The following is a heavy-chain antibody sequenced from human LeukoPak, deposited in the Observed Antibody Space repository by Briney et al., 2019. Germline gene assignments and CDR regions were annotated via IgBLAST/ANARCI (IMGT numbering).Heavy chain of an antibody. J-gene: IGHJ4*02. V-gene: IGHV3-23*01. D-gene: IGHD3-10*01. CDR2: ISGGAGGA. CDR1: GFTFSSYA. CDR3: AKDGGYGSGSYYPDY. Sequence: GGSLRLSCAASGFTFSSYAMNWVRQAPGKGLEWVSSISGGAGGAAYADSVKGRFTMSRGNSKNTLYLQMNSLRAEDTAVYYCAKDGGYGSGSYYPDYWGQGTLVTVSS.